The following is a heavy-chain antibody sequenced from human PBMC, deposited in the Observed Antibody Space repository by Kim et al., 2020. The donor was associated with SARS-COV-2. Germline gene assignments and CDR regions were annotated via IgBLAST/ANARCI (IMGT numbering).Heavy chain of an antibody. D-gene: IGHD3-22*01. V-gene: IGHV1-2*04. CDR3: AGETHYYDSSGYYPRRYGMDV. J-gene: IGHJ6*02. CDR2: INPNSGAT. CDR1: GYTFTGYY. Sequence: ASVKVSCKASGYTFTGYYMHWVRQAPGQGLEWMGWINPNSGATNYAQKFQGWVTMTRDTSITTAYMELSRLRSDDTAVYYCAGETHYYDSSGYYPRRYGMDVWGQGSKVTVSS.